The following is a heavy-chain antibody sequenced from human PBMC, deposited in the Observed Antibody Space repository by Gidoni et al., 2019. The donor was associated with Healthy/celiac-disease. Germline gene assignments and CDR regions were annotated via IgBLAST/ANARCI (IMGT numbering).Heavy chain of an antibody. D-gene: IGHD3-22*01. J-gene: IGHJ6*02. CDR1: GGSISSYY. CDR2: IYYSGST. Sequence: QVQLQESGPGLVKPSETLSLTCPVSGGSISSYYWSWIRQPPGKGLEWIGYIYYSGSTTYNPSLKSRVTISVDTSKNQFSLKLSSVTAADTAVYYCARDGAKYYYDSNYYGMDVWGQGTTVTVSS. V-gene: IGHV4-59*01. CDR3: ARDGAKYYYDSNYYGMDV.